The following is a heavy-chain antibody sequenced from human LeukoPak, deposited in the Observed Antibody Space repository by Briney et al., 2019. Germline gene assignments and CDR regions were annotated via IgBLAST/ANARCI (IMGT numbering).Heavy chain of an antibody. D-gene: IGHD6-13*01. CDR3: ARQGIAAAGVIDY. CDR2: IYYSGST. CDR1: GGSISSYY. Sequence: PSETLSLTCTVSGGSISSYYWSWIRQPPGKGLEWIGYIYYSGSTNYNPSLKSRVTISVDTSKNQFSLKLSSVTAADTAVYYCARQGIAAAGVIDYWGQGTLVTVSS. J-gene: IGHJ4*02. V-gene: IGHV4-59*08.